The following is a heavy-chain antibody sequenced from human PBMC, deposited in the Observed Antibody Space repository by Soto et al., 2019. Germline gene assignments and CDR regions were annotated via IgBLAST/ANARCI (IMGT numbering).Heavy chain of an antibody. J-gene: IGHJ4*02. CDR3: NRASEYDFWSGYL. Sequence: QERLVQSGAEVRKPGSSVKVSCKVTGGTSTRYAINWVRQAPGQGLEWMGGIVPMFGTSKYAQKFQGRVTMTADTSTNIAYMELRGLRFEDTAVYYCNRASEYDFWSGYLWGQGTLVSVSS. D-gene: IGHD3-3*01. CDR2: IVPMFGTS. CDR1: GGTSTRYA. V-gene: IGHV1-69*06.